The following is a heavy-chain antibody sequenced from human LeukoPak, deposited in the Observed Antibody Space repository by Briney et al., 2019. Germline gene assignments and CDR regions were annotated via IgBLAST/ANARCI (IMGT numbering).Heavy chain of an antibody. CDR3: ARSRWISTADAVF. D-gene: IGHD2-2*03. J-gene: IGHJ4*02. V-gene: IGHV3-23*01. Sequence: AGSLRLSCAASGFSFTHYAMSWVRQAPARGPEWPSRMKGGGETFYADSVKGRFTLSRDDSRNTVYLQLNNLRVEDTAIYYCARSRWISTADAVFWGQGTQVTVSS. CDR1: GFSFTHYA. CDR2: MKGGGET.